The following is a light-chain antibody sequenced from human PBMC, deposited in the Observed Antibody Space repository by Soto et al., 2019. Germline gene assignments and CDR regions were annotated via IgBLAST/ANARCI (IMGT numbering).Light chain of an antibody. CDR1: QTISSW. J-gene: IGKJ1*01. CDR3: QHYNSYSEA. CDR2: KAS. V-gene: IGKV1-5*03. Sequence: DIQMTQSPSTPSGSVGDRVTITCRASQTISSWLAWYQQKPGKAPKLLIYKASTLKSGLPSRFSGSGSGTEFTLTISSLQPDDFATYYCQHYNSYSEAFGQGTKVELK.